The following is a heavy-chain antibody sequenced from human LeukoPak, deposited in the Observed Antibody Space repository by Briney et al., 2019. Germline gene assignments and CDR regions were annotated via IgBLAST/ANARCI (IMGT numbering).Heavy chain of an antibody. CDR3: ARHVPHGSSSDPLFDY. J-gene: IGHJ4*02. CDR1: GGSISSYY. D-gene: IGHD6-13*01. V-gene: IGHV4-59*08. CDR2: IYYSGST. Sequence: SETLSLTCTVSGGSISSYYWSWIRQPPGKGLEWMGYIYYSGSTNYNPSLKSRVTISVDTSKNQFSLKLSSVTAADTAVYYCARHVPHGSSSDPLFDYWGQGTLVTVSS.